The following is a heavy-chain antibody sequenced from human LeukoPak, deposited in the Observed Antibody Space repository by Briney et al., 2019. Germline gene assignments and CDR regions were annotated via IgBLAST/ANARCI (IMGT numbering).Heavy chain of an antibody. CDR2: IKQDGSEK. CDR1: GFTFSSYW. Sequence: GGSLRLSCAASGFTFSSYWMSWVRQAPGKGLEWVANIKQDGSEKYYLDSVKGRFTISRDNAKNSLYLQMNSLRAEDTAVYYCARDKRWLQWGFDYWGQGTLVTVSS. D-gene: IGHD5-24*01. J-gene: IGHJ4*02. V-gene: IGHV3-7*01. CDR3: ARDKRWLQWGFDY.